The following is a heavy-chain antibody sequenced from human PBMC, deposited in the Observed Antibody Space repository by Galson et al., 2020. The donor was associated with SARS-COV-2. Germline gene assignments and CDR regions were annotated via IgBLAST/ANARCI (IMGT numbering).Heavy chain of an antibody. CDR3: ATGGDFDS. D-gene: IGHD3-10*01. V-gene: IGHV3-23*01. J-gene: IGHJ4*02. Sequence: RQAPGKGLEWVSSIMYSGDITFYADSVKGRFTVSRDNSKNTLFLQMHSLRTEDTAIYYCATGGDFDSWGQGTLITVSS. CDR2: IMYSGDIT.